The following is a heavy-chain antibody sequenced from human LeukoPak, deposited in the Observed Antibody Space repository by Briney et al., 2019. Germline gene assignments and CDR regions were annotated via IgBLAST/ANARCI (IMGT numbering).Heavy chain of an antibody. CDR2: IYPGDSDT. J-gene: IGHJ3*02. CDR1: GYSFTSYW. D-gene: IGHD3-22*01. V-gene: IGHV5-51*01. CDR3: ARQRVAYDSSGYTDAFDI. Sequence: GESLKISCKGSGYSFTSYWIGWVRQMPGKGLEWMGIIYPGDSDTRYSPSFQGQVTISADKSISTAYLQWSSLKASDTAMYYCARQRVAYDSSGYTDAFDIWGQGTMVTVSS.